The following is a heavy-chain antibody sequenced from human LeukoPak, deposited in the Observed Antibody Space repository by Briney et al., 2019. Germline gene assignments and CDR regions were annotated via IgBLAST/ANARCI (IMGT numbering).Heavy chain of an antibody. CDR2: IYHSGST. CDR1: GGSISSGGYS. D-gene: IGHD3-22*01. J-gene: IGHJ4*02. V-gene: IGHV4-30-2*01. CDR3: ARDRYYDSSGYMV. Sequence: SETLSLTCAVSGGSISSGGYSWSWIRQPPGKGLEWIGYIYHSGSTYYNPSLKSRVTISVDRSKNQFSLKLTSVTAADTAVYYCARDRYYDSSGYMVWGQGTLVTVSS.